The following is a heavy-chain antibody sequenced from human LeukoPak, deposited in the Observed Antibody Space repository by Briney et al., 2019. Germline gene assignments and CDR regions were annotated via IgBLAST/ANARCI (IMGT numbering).Heavy chain of an antibody. Sequence: PGGSLRLSCAASGFTFDDYAMHWVRHAPGKGLEWVSGISWNSGSIGYADSVKGRFTISRDNAKNSLYLQMNSLRAEDTALYYCAKDSYGSGSHFDYWGQGTLVTVSS. V-gene: IGHV3-9*01. D-gene: IGHD3-10*01. CDR3: AKDSYGSGSHFDY. J-gene: IGHJ4*02. CDR1: GFTFDDYA. CDR2: ISWNSGSI.